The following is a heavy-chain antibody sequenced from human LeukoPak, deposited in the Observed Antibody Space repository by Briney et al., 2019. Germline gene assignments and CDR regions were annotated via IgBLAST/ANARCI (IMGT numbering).Heavy chain of an antibody. CDR1: GFTFSSYG. J-gene: IGHJ4*02. CDR2: ISYDGSNK. D-gene: IGHD3-10*01. Sequence: GGSLRLSCAASGFTFSSYGMHWVRQAPGKGLEWVAVISYDGSNKYYADSVKGRFTISRDDSKNTLFLQMNSLRVEDTAMYHCARIGLGVSFGSGFDYWGQGTLVTVTS. V-gene: IGHV3-30*03. CDR3: ARIGLGVSFGSGFDY.